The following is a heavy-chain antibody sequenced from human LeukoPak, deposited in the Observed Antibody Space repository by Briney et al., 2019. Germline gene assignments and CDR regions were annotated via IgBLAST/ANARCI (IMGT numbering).Heavy chain of an antibody. CDR2: IYHSGST. CDR3: ARDRGGSYGGAFDI. V-gene: IGHV4-4*02. D-gene: IGHD1-26*01. CDR1: GGSISSSNW. J-gene: IGHJ3*02. Sequence: PSGTLSLTCAVSGGSISSSNWWSWVRQPPGKGLEWIGEIYHSGSTNYNPSLKSRVTISVDKSKNQFSLKLSSVTAADTAVYYCARDRGGSYGGAFDIWGQGTMVTVSS.